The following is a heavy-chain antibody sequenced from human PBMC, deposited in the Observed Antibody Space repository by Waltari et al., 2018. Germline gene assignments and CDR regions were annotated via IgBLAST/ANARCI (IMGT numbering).Heavy chain of an antibody. J-gene: IGHJ3*02. CDR1: GFLFGAYA. D-gene: IGHD4-17*01. CDR2: ISASGAIT. Sequence: EVQLLESGGGLVQPGGSLRLSCAASGFLFGAYAMSWVRQAPGKGLEWVSVISASGAITDYAASVKGRFTISRNTSKKTLYLQMNSLRVEDTALYYCAKLFRGGDSFHDAFDIWGQGTMVTVSS. CDR3: AKLFRGGDSFHDAFDI. V-gene: IGHV3-23*01.